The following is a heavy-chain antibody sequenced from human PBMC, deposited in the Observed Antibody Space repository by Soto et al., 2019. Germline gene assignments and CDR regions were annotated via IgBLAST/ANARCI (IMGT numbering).Heavy chain of an antibody. CDR2: ISAYNGNT. D-gene: IGHD2-15*01. J-gene: IGHJ6*03. Sequence: ASVKVSCKASGYTFTSYGISWVRQAPGQGLEWMGWISAYNGNTNYAQKLQGRVTMTTDTSTSTAYMELRSLRSDDTAVYYCARVGTEVVVAATPIDYYYMDVWGKGTTVTVSS. CDR3: ARVGTEVVVAATPIDYYYMDV. CDR1: GYTFTSYG. V-gene: IGHV1-18*01.